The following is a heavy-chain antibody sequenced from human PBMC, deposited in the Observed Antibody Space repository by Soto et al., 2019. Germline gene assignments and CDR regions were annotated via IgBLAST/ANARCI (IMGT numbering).Heavy chain of an antibody. D-gene: IGHD6-19*01. V-gene: IGHV1-3*01. CDR3: ARAASVAATPFYFDY. CDR1: GYTFTSYA. Sequence: ASVKVSCKASGYTFTSYAMHWVRQAPGQRLEWMGWINAGNGNTKYSQKFQGRVTITRDTSASTAYMELSSLRSEDTAVYYCARAASVAATPFYFDYWGQGTLVTVSS. J-gene: IGHJ4*02. CDR2: INAGNGNT.